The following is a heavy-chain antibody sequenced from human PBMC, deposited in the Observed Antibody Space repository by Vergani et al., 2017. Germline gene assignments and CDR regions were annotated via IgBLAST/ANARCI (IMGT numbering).Heavy chain of an antibody. J-gene: IGHJ4*02. D-gene: IGHD5-12*01. V-gene: IGHV1-69*02. CDR3: ASLKATTSQNFDY. CDR2: IIPILGIA. Sequence: QVQLVQSGAEVKKPGSSVKVSCKASGGTFSSHTISWVRQAPGQGLEWIGRIIPILGIANYAQKFQGRVTITADKSTSTAYMELSSLRSEDTAVYYCASLKATTSQNFDYWGQGTLVTVSS. CDR1: GGTFSSHT.